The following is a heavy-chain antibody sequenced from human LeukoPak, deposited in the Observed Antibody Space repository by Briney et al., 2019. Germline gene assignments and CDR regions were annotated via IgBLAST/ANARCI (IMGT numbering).Heavy chain of an antibody. CDR2: IYTSGST. CDR3: ARQPRAVNAFDI. Sequence: PSETLSLTCTVSGGPISSYYWSWIRQPPGKGLEWIGYIYTSGSTNDNPSLKSRVTISVDTSKNQFSLKLSSVTAADTTVYYCARQPRAVNAFDIWGQGAMVTVSS. V-gene: IGHV4-4*09. J-gene: IGHJ3*02. CDR1: GGPISSYY.